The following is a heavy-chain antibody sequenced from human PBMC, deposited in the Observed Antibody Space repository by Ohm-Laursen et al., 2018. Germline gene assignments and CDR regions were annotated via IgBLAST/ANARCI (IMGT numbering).Heavy chain of an antibody. D-gene: IGHD2-2*01. V-gene: IGHV3-9*01. CDR2: ISWNSGSI. J-gene: IGHJ6*02. Sequence: SLRLSCAASGFTFDDYAMHWVRQAPGKGLEWVSGISWNSGSIGYADSVKGRFTISRDNAKNSLYLQMNSLRAEDTALYYCAKDLGRSSTSLSRYGMDVWGQGTTVTVSS. CDR1: GFTFDDYA. CDR3: AKDLGRSSTSLSRYGMDV.